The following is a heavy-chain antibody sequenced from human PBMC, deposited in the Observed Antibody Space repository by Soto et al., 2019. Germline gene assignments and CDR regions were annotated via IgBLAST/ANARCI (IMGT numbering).Heavy chain of an antibody. CDR3: ARNLDNTVPRDC. CDR2: ITGSSGYI. J-gene: IGHJ4*02. V-gene: IGHV3-21*01. Sequence: SGGSLRLSCAASGFTFSTYSMNWVRQAPGKGLEWVSSITGSSGYILYADSVRGRFTISRDNAKNLLYLQMNSLRAEDTAVYYCARNLDNTVPRDCWGQGTLVTVSS. CDR1: GFTFSTYS. D-gene: IGHD4-17*01.